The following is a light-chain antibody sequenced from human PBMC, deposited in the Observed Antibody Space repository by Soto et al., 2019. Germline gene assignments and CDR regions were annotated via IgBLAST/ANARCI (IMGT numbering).Light chain of an antibody. Sequence: IWVTTCPYNLARSLGGGSAMISKATDTVLYSSNNKNYFAWYQQKPGQPPKLLIYWASTRESGVPDRFSGSGSGTDFTLTISRLQAEHVAVYSCQQYYSNPTTFGQGTRLEIK. CDR1: DTVLYSSNNKNY. V-gene: IGKV4-1*01. J-gene: IGKJ5*01. CDR2: WAS. CDR3: QQYYSNPTT.